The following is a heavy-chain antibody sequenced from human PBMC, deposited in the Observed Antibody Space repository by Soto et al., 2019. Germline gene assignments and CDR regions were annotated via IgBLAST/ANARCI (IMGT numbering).Heavy chain of an antibody. V-gene: IGHV3-64D*08. CDR1: GFTFSRYA. CDR2: ISSNGGST. Sequence: PGGSLRLSCSASGFTFSRYAMHWVRQAPGKGLEYVSAISSNGGSTYYADSVKGRFTISRDNSKNTLYLQMSSLRAEDTAVYYCVTLITGISSDSNSWGQGTLVTVSS. CDR3: VTLITGISSDSNS. D-gene: IGHD1-20*01. J-gene: IGHJ5*02.